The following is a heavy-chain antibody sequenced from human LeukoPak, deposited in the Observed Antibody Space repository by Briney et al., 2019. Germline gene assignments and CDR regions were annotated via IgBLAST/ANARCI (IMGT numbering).Heavy chain of an antibody. V-gene: IGHV4-39*07. CDR2: INHSGST. J-gene: IGHJ3*02. CDR3: ARDGGSGSQI. CDR1: GGSISSSSYY. Sequence: PSETLSLTCTVSGGSISSSSYYWGWVRQPPGKGLEWIGSINHSGSTYYNPSLKSRVTISVDTSKNQFSLNLSSVTAADTAVYYCARDGGSGSQIWGQGTMVPVSS. D-gene: IGHD1-26*01.